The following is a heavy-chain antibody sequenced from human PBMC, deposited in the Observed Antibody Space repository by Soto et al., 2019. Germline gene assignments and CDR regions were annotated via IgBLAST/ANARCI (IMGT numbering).Heavy chain of an antibody. CDR3: ARIESSWSPVYDY. CDR2: IYHSGST. D-gene: IGHD6-13*01. J-gene: IGHJ4*02. Sequence: PSETLSLTCAVSSGSISSSNWWSWVRQPPGKGLEWIGEIYHSGSTNYNPSLNSRVTISVDKSKNQFSLKLSSVTAADTAVYYCARIESSWSPVYDYWGQGTLVTVSS. CDR1: SGSISSSNW. V-gene: IGHV4-4*02.